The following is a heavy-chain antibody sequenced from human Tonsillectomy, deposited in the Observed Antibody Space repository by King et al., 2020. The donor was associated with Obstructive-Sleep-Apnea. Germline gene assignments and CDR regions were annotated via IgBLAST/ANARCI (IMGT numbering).Heavy chain of an antibody. V-gene: IGHV3-21*01. CDR2: ISSSSSYI. J-gene: IGHJ3*02. Sequence: VQLVESGGGLVKPGGSLRLSCAASGFTFSSYSMNWVRQAPGKGLEWVSSISSSSSYIYYADSVKGRFTISRDNARNSMYLQLNSLRAEDTAVYYCAREDAYGILTGYEDAFDIWGQGTMVTVSS. CDR1: GFTFSSYS. D-gene: IGHD3-9*01. CDR3: AREDAYGILTGYEDAFDI.